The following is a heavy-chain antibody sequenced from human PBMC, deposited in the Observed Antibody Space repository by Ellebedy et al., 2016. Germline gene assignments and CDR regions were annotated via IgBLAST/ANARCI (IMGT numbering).Heavy chain of an antibody. D-gene: IGHD1-26*01. CDR3: ARYLQYTGSYYDYFDY. Sequence: GESLKISXAASGFTFSSYWVTWVRQAPGKGLEWVANIKHDGSEKYYVDSVKGRFTISRDDAKNSPYLQMNSLRAEDTAVYYCARYLQYTGSYYDYFDYWGQGTLVTVSS. J-gene: IGHJ4*02. CDR2: IKHDGSEK. CDR1: GFTFSSYW. V-gene: IGHV3-7*01.